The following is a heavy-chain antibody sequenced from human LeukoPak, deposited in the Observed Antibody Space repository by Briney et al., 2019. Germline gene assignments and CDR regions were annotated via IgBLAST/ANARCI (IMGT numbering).Heavy chain of an antibody. J-gene: IGHJ4*02. V-gene: IGHV3-30*18. Sequence: GGSLRLSCAASGFTFSSYSMHWVRQAPGKGLEWVAVISYDGSNKYYADSVKGRFTISRDNSKNTLYLQMNSLRAEDTAVYYCAKGMVRGAIDYWGQGTLVTVSS. CDR3: AKGMVRGAIDY. CDR2: ISYDGSNK. D-gene: IGHD3-10*01. CDR1: GFTFSSYS.